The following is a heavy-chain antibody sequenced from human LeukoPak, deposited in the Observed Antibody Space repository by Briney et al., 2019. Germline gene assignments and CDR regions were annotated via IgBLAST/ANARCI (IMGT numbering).Heavy chain of an antibody. CDR1: GFTFSSYS. V-gene: IGHV3-21*01. Sequence: GGSLRLSCAASGFTFSSYSMNWVRQAPGKGLEWVSSISSSSSYIYYADSVKGRFTISRDNAKNSLYLQVNSLRAEDTAVYYCARVLNNYGDGYWGQGTLVTVSS. CDR3: ARVLNNYGDGY. D-gene: IGHD4-17*01. J-gene: IGHJ4*02. CDR2: ISSSSSYI.